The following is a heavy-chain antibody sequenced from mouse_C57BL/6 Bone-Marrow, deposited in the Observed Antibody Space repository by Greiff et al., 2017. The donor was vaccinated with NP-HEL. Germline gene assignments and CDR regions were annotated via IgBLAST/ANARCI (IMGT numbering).Heavy chain of an antibody. CDR3: ARQPFDY. CDR2: ISNGGGST. J-gene: IGHJ2*01. V-gene: IGHV5-12*01. Sequence: EVKVVESGGGLVQPGGSLKLSCAASGFTFSDYYMYWVRQTPEKRLEWVAYISNGGGSTYYPDTVKGRFTISRDNAKNTLYLQMSRLKSEDTAMYYCARQPFDYWGQGTTLTVSS. CDR1: GFTFSDYY.